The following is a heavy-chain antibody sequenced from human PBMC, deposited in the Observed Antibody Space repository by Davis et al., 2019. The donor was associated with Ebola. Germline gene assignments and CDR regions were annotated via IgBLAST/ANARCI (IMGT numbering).Heavy chain of an antibody. CDR3: AKVLSGSYPLDY. CDR2: ISWNSGSI. V-gene: IGHV3-9*01. D-gene: IGHD1-26*01. Sequence: PGGSLRLSCAASGFTFDDYAMHWVRQAPGKGLEWVSGISWNSGSIGYADSVKGRFTISRDNAKNSLYLQMNSLRAEDTAVYYCAKVLSGSYPLDYWGQGTLVTVSS. CDR1: GFTFDDYA. J-gene: IGHJ4*02.